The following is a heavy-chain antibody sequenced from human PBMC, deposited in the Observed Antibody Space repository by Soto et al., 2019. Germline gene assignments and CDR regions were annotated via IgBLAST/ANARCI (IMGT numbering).Heavy chain of an antibody. V-gene: IGHV3-30-3*01. CDR1: GFTFSSYA. J-gene: IGHJ5*02. Sequence: PGGSLRLSCAASGFTFSSYAMHWVRQAPGKGLEWVAVISYDGSNKYYADSVKGRFTISRDNSKNTLYLQMNSLRAEDTAVYYCAREKGYCSGGSCLLGKEKNWFDPWGQGTLVTV. D-gene: IGHD2-15*01. CDR3: AREKGYCSGGSCLLGKEKNWFDP. CDR2: ISYDGSNK.